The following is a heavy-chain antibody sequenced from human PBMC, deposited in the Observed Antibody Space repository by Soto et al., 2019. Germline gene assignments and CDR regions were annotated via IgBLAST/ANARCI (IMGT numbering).Heavy chain of an antibody. V-gene: IGHV1-69*13. D-gene: IGHD3-22*01. CDR2: IIPIFGTA. J-gene: IGHJ5*01. CDR1: GGTFSSYA. CDR3: ARAISREYYYDRSGYYPGFDS. Sequence: SVKVSCKASGGTFSSYAISWVRQAPGQGLEWMGGIIPIFGTANYAQKFQGRVTITADESTSTAYMELSSLRSEDTAVYYCARAISREYYYDRSGYYPGFDSWGQGTLVTVSS.